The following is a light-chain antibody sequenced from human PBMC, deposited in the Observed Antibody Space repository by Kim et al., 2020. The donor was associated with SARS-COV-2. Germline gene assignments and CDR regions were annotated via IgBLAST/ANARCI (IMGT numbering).Light chain of an antibody. CDR2: GAS. Sequence: SASVGDRGTITCRASQDINNYLAWCQQKPGKAPKSLIYGASSLRTGVPSKFSGSGFGTDFNLTISDLQPEDFASYYCQQYNGYPYTFGQGTKLEI. CDR1: QDINNY. J-gene: IGKJ2*01. CDR3: QQYNGYPYT. V-gene: IGKV1-16*02.